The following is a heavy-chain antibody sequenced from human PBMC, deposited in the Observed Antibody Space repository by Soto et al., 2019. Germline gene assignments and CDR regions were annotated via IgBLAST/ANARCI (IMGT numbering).Heavy chain of an antibody. CDR1: GYSFTSYW. CDR2: IDPSDSYT. Sequence: GESLKISGKVSGYSFTSYWISWVRQMPGKGLEWMGRIDPSDSYTNYSPSFQGHVTISADKSISTAYLQWSSLKASDTAMYYCARLLYSYGPNYYYYGMDVWGQGTTVTVSS. CDR3: ARLLYSYGPNYYYYGMDV. D-gene: IGHD5-18*01. J-gene: IGHJ6*02. V-gene: IGHV5-10-1*01.